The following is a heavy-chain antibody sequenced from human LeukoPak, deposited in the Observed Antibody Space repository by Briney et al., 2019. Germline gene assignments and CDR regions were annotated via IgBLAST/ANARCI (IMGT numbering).Heavy chain of an antibody. D-gene: IGHD3-10*01. CDR3: ARQEMVRGVIVLFDY. V-gene: IGHV4-59*08. CDR1: GGSISSYY. J-gene: IGHJ4*02. Sequence: PSETLSLTCTVSGGSISSYYWSWIRQPPGKGLEWIGYIYYSGSTNYSPSLKSRVTISVDTSKNQFSLKLSSVTAADTAVYYCARQEMVRGVIVLFDYWGQGTLVTVSS. CDR2: IYYSGST.